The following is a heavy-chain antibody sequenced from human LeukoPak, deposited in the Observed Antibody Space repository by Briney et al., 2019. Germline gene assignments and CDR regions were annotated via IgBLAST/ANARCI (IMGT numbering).Heavy chain of an antibody. CDR2: IYYSGST. CDR1: GGSISSSSYY. V-gene: IGHV4-39*01. J-gene: IGHJ3*02. Sequence: SETLSLTCTVSGGSISSSSYYWGWIRQPPGKGLEWIGSIYYSGSTYYNPSLKSRVTISVDTSKNQFSLKLSSVTAADTAVYYCARQRGYCSSTSCYLDAFDIWGQGTMDTVSS. CDR3: ARQRGYCSSTSCYLDAFDI. D-gene: IGHD2-2*01.